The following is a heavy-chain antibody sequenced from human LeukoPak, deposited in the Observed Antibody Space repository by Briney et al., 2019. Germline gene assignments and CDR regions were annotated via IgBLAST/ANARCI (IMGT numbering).Heavy chain of an antibody. CDR3: ARGGRYAYFLDY. J-gene: IGHJ4*02. Sequence: GGSLRLSCAASGFIFSDYWMHWVRHGPGKGLVWVSRIKSDGSSTSYAESVKGRFTISRDNAKNTVYVHMNSLRDEDAAVYYCARGGRYAYFLDYWGQGTLVTVSS. D-gene: IGHD3-16*01. CDR1: GFIFSDYW. V-gene: IGHV3-74*01. CDR2: IKSDGSST.